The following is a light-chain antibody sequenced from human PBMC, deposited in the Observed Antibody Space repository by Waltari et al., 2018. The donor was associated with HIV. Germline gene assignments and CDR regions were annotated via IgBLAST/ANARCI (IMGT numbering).Light chain of an antibody. V-gene: IGLV3-21*02. Sequence: SYVLTQAPSVSVAPGQAASITCGGHNIGIKTVHWYQQKPGQAPVLVVYDDTDRPSGIPERFSGSNSGNTATLTISRVEAGDEADYYCQVWDESSEHVVFGGGTKVTVL. CDR1: NIGIKT. J-gene: IGLJ2*01. CDR3: QVWDESSEHVV. CDR2: DDT.